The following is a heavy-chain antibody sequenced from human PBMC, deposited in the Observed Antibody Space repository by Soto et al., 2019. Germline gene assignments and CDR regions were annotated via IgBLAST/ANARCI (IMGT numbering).Heavy chain of an antibody. D-gene: IGHD2-15*01. V-gene: IGHV4-34*01. CDR2: INHSGST. J-gene: IGHJ6*03. CDR3: ARGSGYCSGGSCFYYYYYMDV. Sequence: QVQLQQWGAGLLKPSETLSLTCAVYGGSFSGYYWSWIRQPPGKGLEWIGEINHSGSTNYNPSLKSRVTRSVDTSKNQFSLKLSSVTAADTAVYYCARGSGYCSGGSCFYYYYYMDVWGKGTTVTVSS. CDR1: GGSFSGYY.